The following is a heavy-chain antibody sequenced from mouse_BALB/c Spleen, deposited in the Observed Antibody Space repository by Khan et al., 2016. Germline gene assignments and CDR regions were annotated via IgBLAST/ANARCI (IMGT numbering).Heavy chain of an antibody. CDR1: GYSITSGYG. Sequence: VQLQQSGPGLVKPSQSLSLTCTVTGYSITSGYGWNWIRQFPGNKLEWMGYISYSGSTNYNPSLKSRISITRDTSKNQFFLQLNSVTTEDTATYYCARTARIKYWGQGTTLTFSS. J-gene: IGHJ2*01. D-gene: IGHD1-2*01. CDR2: ISYSGST. V-gene: IGHV3-2*02. CDR3: ARTARIKY.